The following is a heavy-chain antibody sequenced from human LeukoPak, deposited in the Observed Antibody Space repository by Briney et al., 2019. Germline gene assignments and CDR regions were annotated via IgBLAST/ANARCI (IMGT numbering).Heavy chain of an antibody. Sequence: KPSETLSLTCTVSGGSISSGSYYWSWIRQPPGKGLEWIGYIYDRGSTNYNPSLTSRVTISVDTSKNQFSLRLNSVTAADTAVYYCARGPYSGGSSGIYYFDYWGQGTLVTFSS. J-gene: IGHJ4*02. D-gene: IGHD6-19*01. CDR1: GGSISSGSYY. V-gene: IGHV4-61*01. CDR3: ARGPYSGGSSGIYYFDY. CDR2: IYDRGST.